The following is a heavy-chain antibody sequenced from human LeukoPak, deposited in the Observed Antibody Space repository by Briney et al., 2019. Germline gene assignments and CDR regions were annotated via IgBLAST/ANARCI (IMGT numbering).Heavy chain of an antibody. CDR2: MNPNSGNT. J-gene: IGHJ6*03. Sequence: ASVKVSCKASGYTFTSYDTNWVRQATGQGLEWMGWMNPNSGNTGYAQKFQGRVTITRNTSISTAYMELSSLRSEDTAVYYCARGGGSSYYMDVWGKGTTVTVSS. V-gene: IGHV1-8*03. D-gene: IGHD6-6*01. CDR3: ARGGGSSYYMDV. CDR1: GYTFTSYD.